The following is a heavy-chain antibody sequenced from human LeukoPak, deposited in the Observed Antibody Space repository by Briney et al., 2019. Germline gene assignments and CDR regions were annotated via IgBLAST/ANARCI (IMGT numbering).Heavy chain of an antibody. D-gene: IGHD6-19*01. CDR3: ARDGRRPRIAVSGSDY. CDR2: MSFDEVNI. V-gene: IGHV3-30*03. CDR1: AFTFSTYG. Sequence: GGSVRLSCAAYAFTFSTYGLEWVGQAPGKELEWLADMSFDEVNIYYAESVKGRFTISRDNAMDTLYLQMDSLRPEDTAVYYCARDGRRPRIAVSGSDYWGQRTLVTVSS. J-gene: IGHJ4*02.